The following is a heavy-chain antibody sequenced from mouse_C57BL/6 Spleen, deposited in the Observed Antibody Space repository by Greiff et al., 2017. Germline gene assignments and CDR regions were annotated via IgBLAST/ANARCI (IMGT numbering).Heavy chain of an antibody. J-gene: IGHJ2*01. V-gene: IGHV14-4*01. Sequence: DVQLQESGAELVRPGASVKLSCTASGFNIKDDYMHWVKQRPEQGLEWIGWIDPENGDTEYASKFQGKATITADTSSNTAYLQLSSLTSEDTAVYYCTTPLFDYWGQGTTLTVSS. CDR2: IDPENGDT. CDR3: TTPLFDY. CDR1: GFNIKDDY.